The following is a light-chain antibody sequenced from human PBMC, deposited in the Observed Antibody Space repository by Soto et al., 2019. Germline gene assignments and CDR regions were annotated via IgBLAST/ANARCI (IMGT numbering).Light chain of an antibody. CDR1: QSVSSSY. V-gene: IGKV3D-7*01. Sequence: PGERVTLSCRASQSVSSSYLTWCQQKPGQAPRLLIYGASTRATSIPARFSGSGSGTDFTLTISSLQPEDFAVYYCQQYNNWPPWTFGQGTKVEIK. J-gene: IGKJ1*01. CDR2: GAS. CDR3: QQYNNWPPWT.